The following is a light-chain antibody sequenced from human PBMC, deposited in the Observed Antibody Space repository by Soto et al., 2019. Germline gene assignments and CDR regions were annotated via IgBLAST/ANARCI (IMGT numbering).Light chain of an antibody. CDR3: QQYGSSPLN. J-gene: IGKJ5*01. V-gene: IGKV3-20*01. CDR2: GAS. CDR1: QSVSSN. Sequence: IVLTQSPATLSVSPWERATLSFRASQSVSSNLAWYQQKPGQAPRLLIYGASSRATGIPDRFSGSGSGTDFTLTINRLEPEDFALYFCQQYGSSPLNFGQGTRLEIK.